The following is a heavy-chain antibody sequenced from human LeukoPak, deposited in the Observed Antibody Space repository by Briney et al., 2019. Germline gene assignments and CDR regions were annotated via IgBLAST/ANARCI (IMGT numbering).Heavy chain of an antibody. CDR1: GGSISSYY. J-gene: IGHJ5*02. V-gene: IGHV4-59*01. Sequence: PSETLSLTCTVSGGSISSYYWSWIRQPPGKGLEWIGYIYYSGSTNYNPSLKSRVTISVDTSKNQFSLKLSSVTAADTAVYYCARALRLYYGSGSYLWFDPWGQGTLVTVSS. CDR3: ARALRLYYGSGSYLWFDP. D-gene: IGHD3-10*01. CDR2: IYYSGST.